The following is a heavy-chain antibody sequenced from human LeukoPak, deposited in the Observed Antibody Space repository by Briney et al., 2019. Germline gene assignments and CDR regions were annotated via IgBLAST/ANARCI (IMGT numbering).Heavy chain of an antibody. CDR2: ISYDGSNK. V-gene: IGHV3-30*18. Sequence: GGSPRLSCAASGFTFSSYGMHWVRQAPGKGLEWVAVISYDGSNKYYADSVKGRFTISRDNSKNTLYLQMNSLRAEDTAVYYCAKRDIVATRGYYYYGMDVWGQGTTVTVSS. D-gene: IGHD5-12*01. CDR3: AKRDIVATRGYYYYGMDV. CDR1: GFTFSSYG. J-gene: IGHJ6*02.